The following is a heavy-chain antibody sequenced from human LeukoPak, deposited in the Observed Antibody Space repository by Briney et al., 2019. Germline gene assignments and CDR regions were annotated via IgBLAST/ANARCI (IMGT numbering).Heavy chain of an antibody. V-gene: IGHV7-4-1*02. D-gene: IGHD3-22*01. CDR3: ARGYYYDSSDWFDP. J-gene: IGHJ5*02. CDR2: INTNTGNP. CDR1: GYTFTSHA. Sequence: ASVKVSCKVSGYTFTSHAMNWVRQAPGQGLEWMGWINTNTGNPTYAQGFTGRFVFSLDTSVSTAYLQISSLKAEDTAVYYCARGYYYDSSDWFDPWGQGTLVTVSS.